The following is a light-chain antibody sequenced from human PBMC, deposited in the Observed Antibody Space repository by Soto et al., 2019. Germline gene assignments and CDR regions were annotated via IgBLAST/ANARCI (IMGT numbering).Light chain of an antibody. V-gene: IGLV2-8*01. J-gene: IGLJ1*01. CDR2: QVN. Sequence: QSALTQPPSASGSPGQSVAISCAGTSRDVGAYNSVSWYQQHPGKAPKLIMYQVNKRPSGVPDRFSGSKSGNTASLTLSGLQAEDEAEYYCSSYAGSNTIYVFGTGTKVTV. CDR3: SSYAGSNTIYV. CDR1: SRDVGAYNS.